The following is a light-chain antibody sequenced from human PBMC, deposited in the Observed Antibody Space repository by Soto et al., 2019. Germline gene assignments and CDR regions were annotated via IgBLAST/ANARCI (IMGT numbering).Light chain of an antibody. CDR3: QQRSSRGLT. CDR1: QSVGTY. CDR2: DVS. V-gene: IGKV3-11*01. J-gene: IGKJ4*01. Sequence: EIVLTQSPATVSLSPGETATLSCRASQSVGTYLAWYQQKPGLAPRLLIYDVSNRATGIPDKFSGSGSGTDFTLSISSLEPEDSALYFCQQRSSRGLTFGGGTKVEIK.